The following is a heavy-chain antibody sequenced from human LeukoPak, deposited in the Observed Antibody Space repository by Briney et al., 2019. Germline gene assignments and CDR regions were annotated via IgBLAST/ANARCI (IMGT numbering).Heavy chain of an antibody. J-gene: IGHJ5*02. CDR1: GGSFSGYY. Sequence: SETLSLTCAVYGGSFSGYYWSWIRQPPGKGLEWIGEINHSGSTNYNPSLKSRVTISVDTSKNQFSLKLNSVTAADTAVYYCARQGFNGWNWFDPWGQGTLVTVSS. CDR2: INHSGST. V-gene: IGHV4-34*01. D-gene: IGHD6-19*01. CDR3: ARQGFNGWNWFDP.